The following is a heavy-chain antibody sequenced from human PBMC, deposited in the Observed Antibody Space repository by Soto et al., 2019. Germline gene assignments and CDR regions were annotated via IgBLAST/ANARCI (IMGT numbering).Heavy chain of an antibody. CDR1: GGSFSGYY. Sequence: SEYLSLTCAVYGGSFSGYYWSWILQPPGKGLEWIGEINHSGSTNYNPSLKSRVNISVDTSKNQFSLNLSSVTAADTAVYYCARGFRATTGTYYFDYWGQGTLVSVSS. CDR3: ARGFRATTGTYYFDY. CDR2: INHSGST. V-gene: IGHV4-34*01. J-gene: IGHJ4*02. D-gene: IGHD4-17*01.